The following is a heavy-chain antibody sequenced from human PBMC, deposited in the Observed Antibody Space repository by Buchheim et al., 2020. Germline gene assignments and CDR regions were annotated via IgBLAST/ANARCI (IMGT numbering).Heavy chain of an antibody. Sequence: QVQLVESGGGVVQPGRSLRLSCVASGLNFSSYGMHWVRQPPGKGLEWVATISYAGSHEFYSESVKGRFTISRDNSKNTLSLHLSNLRSEDSAFYYCEVGGNYLDYWGQGTL. CDR2: ISYAGSHE. CDR3: EVGGNYLDY. D-gene: IGHD1-26*01. V-gene: IGHV3-30*03. J-gene: IGHJ4*02. CDR1: GLNFSSYG.